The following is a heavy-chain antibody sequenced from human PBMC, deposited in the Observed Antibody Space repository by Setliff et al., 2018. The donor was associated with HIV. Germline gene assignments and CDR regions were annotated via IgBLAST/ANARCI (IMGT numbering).Heavy chain of an antibody. Sequence: KSSETLSLTCAVYGGSLSGYYWSWIRQPPGKGLEWFGEINHSGSTNYNPSLKSRVTISVDTSKNQFSLKLSSATAADTAVYYCARLTRITTAGHWGQGTLVTVSS. CDR3: ARLTRITTAGH. CDR2: INHSGST. CDR1: GGSLSGYY. J-gene: IGHJ4*02. V-gene: IGHV4-34*01. D-gene: IGHD6-13*01.